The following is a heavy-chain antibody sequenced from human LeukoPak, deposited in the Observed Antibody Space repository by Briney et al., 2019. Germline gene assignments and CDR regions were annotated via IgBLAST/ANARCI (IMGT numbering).Heavy chain of an antibody. V-gene: IGHV1-69*13. CDR1: GGTFSSYA. Sequence: SVEVSCKASGGTFSSYAISWVRQAPGQGLEWMGGIIPIFGTANYAQKFQGRVTITADESTSTAYMELSSLRSEDTAVYYCAKGAVYCSSTSCYTAYDYYYMDVWGKGTTVTVSS. CDR3: AKGAVYCSSTSCYTAYDYYYMDV. J-gene: IGHJ6*03. D-gene: IGHD2-2*02. CDR2: IIPIFGTA.